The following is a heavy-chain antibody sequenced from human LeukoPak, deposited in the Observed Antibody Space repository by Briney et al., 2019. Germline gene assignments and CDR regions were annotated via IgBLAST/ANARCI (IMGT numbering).Heavy chain of an antibody. V-gene: IGHV4-59*12. Sequence: SETLSLTCTVSGGSISRYYWSWIRQPPGKGLEWIGNIYYNGSTNYNPSLKSRVTMSVDTSKNQFSLKLSSVTAADTAVYYCARDTGDYCGGDCFNYYYYGMDVWGQGTTVTVSS. D-gene: IGHD2-21*02. CDR2: IYYNGST. J-gene: IGHJ6*02. CDR3: ARDTGDYCGGDCFNYYYYGMDV. CDR1: GGSISRYY.